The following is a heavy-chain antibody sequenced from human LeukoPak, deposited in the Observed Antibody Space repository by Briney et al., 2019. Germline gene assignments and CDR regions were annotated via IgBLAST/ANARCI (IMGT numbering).Heavy chain of an antibody. CDR3: ARGAGEGSWLIDY. V-gene: IGHV1-3*02. J-gene: IGHJ4*02. CDR1: GYTFTKNA. Sequence: ASVKVSCQTSGYTFTKNAMHWVRQAPGQRLEWMTCTTGANGNTQYSREFQGRVTITRDTSASTVYMELSSLRSEDTAVYYCARGAGEGSWLIDYWGQGTLVTVSS. CDR2: TTGANGNT. D-gene: IGHD3-16*01.